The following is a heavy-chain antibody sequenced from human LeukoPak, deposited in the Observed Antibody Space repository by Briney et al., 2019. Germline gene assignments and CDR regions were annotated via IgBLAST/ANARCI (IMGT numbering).Heavy chain of an antibody. V-gene: IGHV1-18*01. CDR2: ISGYNGNT. J-gene: IGHJ4*02. Sequence: GASVKVSCKASGYTFTKYDITWVRQAPGQGPEWMGWISGYNGNTNFAQKIQGRVTMTTDTSTSTAYMELRSLTFDDTAMYYVVRGSSSSGYDYWGQGTLVTVSS. CDR1: GYTFTKYD. CDR3: VRGSSSSGYDY. D-gene: IGHD6-6*01.